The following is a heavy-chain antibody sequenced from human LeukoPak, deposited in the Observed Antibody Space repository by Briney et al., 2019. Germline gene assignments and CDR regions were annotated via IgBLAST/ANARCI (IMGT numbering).Heavy chain of an antibody. V-gene: IGHV4-34*01. CDR3: AILYSSSWYFDY. CDR1: GGSFSGYY. D-gene: IGHD6-13*01. J-gene: IGHJ4*02. CDR2: INHIGST. Sequence: SETLSLTCAVYGGSFSGYYWSWVRQPPGKGLEWIGEINHIGSTNYNPSLKSRVTISVDTSKNQFSLKLSSVTAADTAVYYCAILYSSSWYFDYWGQGTLVTVSS.